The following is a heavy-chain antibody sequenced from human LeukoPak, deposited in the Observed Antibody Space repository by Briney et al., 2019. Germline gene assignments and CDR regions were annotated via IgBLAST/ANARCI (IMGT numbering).Heavy chain of an antibody. CDR2: IHYSGST. D-gene: IGHD3-3*01. Sequence: SETLSLTCTVSGVSISSHYWTWLRQSPGKGLEWIGYIHYSGSTSYNPSLKNRVTISVDTSKNQFSLKLSSVTAADTAVYYCARDLGGYYNFDYWGQGTLVTVSS. J-gene: IGHJ4*02. CDR3: ARDLGGYYNFDY. CDR1: GVSISSHY. V-gene: IGHV4-59*11.